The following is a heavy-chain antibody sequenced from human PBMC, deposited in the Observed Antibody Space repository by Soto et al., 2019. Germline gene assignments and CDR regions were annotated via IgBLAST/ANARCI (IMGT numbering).Heavy chain of an antibody. CDR1: GGSISSYY. CDR2: IYYSGST. D-gene: IGHD3-16*01. J-gene: IGHJ2*01. V-gene: IGHV4-59*01. CDR3: ARTFGGGYWYFDL. Sequence: QVQLQESGPGLVKPSETLSLTCTVSGGSISSYYWNWIRQPPGKGLEWIGYIYYSGSTNYNPSLKSRVTISVDPSKNQFSLKLTSVTAADTAVYYCARTFGGGYWYFDLWGRGTLVTVSS.